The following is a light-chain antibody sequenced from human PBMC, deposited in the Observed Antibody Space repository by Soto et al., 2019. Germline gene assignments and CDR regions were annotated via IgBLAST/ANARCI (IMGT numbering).Light chain of an antibody. J-gene: IGLJ3*02. CDR2: EVT. V-gene: IGLV2-8*01. Sequence: QSALTQPPSASGSPGQSATTSCTGTSSDVGAYNYVSWHQQHAGKAPKLVIYEVTKRPSGVPDRFSGSKSANTASLTVSGLQAEDEADYYCSSFASSNTWVFGGGTKLTVL. CDR3: SSFASSNTWV. CDR1: SSDVGAYNY.